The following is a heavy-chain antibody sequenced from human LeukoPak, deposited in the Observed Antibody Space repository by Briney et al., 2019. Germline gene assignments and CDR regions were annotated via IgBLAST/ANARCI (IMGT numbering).Heavy chain of an antibody. D-gene: IGHD3-10*01. CDR3: ARRFRGGFDY. J-gene: IGHJ4*02. CDR1: GGSISSGTYY. CDR2: LYYSGST. Sequence: SETLSLTCTVSGGSISSGTYYWGWIRQPPGKGLEWVGSLYYSGSTYYNPSLKSRLTMSVDTSTNQFSLRLSSVTAADTAVYYCARRFRGGFDYWGQGTLVTVSS. V-gene: IGHV4-39*01.